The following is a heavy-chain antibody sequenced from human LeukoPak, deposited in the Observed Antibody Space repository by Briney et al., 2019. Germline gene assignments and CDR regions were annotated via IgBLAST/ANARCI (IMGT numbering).Heavy chain of an antibody. CDR1: GDSVSSSNYY. CDR3: ARDAKYYYGSRTFFFYEH. J-gene: IGHJ4*02. V-gene: IGHV4-39*07. Sequence: SETLSLTCTVSGDSVSSSNYYWAWIRQPPGKGLEWIGNIYYSGSTYYNPSLKSRLTISVDTSKNQFSLKLSSVTAADTAIYYCARDAKYYYGSRTFFFYEHWGQGTLLTVSS. D-gene: IGHD3-10*01. CDR2: IYYSGST.